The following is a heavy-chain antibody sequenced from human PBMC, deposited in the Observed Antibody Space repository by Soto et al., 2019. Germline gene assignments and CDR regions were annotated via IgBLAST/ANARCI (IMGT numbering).Heavy chain of an antibody. CDR2: IYHSGST. D-gene: IGHD3-22*01. V-gene: IGHV4-38-2*01. CDR3: ARMGFYYDSSGYDY. J-gene: IGHJ4*02. Sequence: NPSETLSLTCAVSAYSISSGYYWGCIRQPPGKGLEWIGSIYHSGSTYYNPSLKSRVTISVDTSKNQFSLKLRSVTAADTAVYYCARMGFYYDSSGYDYWGQGTLVTVSS. CDR1: AYSISSGYY.